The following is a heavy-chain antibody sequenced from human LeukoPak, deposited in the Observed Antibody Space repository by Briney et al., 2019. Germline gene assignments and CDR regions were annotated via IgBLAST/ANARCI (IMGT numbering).Heavy chain of an antibody. V-gene: IGHV4-4*07. CDR2: IYTSGIT. D-gene: IGHD1-26*01. Sequence: SETLSLHCTVSGGSINSYYWSWIRQPAGEGLEWIGRIYTSGITNYNPSLKSRVTISVDKSKNQFSLKLSSVTAADTAVYYCATTRVGSSYFDYWGQGTLVTVSS. CDR1: GGSINSYY. CDR3: ATTRVGSSYFDY. J-gene: IGHJ4*02.